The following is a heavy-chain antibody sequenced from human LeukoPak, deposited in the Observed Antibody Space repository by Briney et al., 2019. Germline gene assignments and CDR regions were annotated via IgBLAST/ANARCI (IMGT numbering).Heavy chain of an antibody. Sequence: ASVKVSCKASGYTFSSYVISWVRQAPGQGLEWMGWISAYNGNTNYAQKVQDRVTMTTDTSTSTAYMELRSLRSDDTAVYYCARGGTVVDTANPFDYWGQGTLVTVSS. CDR1: GYTFSSYV. CDR2: ISAYNGNT. D-gene: IGHD5-18*01. J-gene: IGHJ4*02. V-gene: IGHV1-18*01. CDR3: ARGGTVVDTANPFDY.